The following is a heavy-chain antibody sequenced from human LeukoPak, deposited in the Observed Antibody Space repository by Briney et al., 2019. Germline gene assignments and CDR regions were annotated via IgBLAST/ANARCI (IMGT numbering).Heavy chain of an antibody. J-gene: IGHJ4*02. CDR1: GGSISSSSYY. CDR3: ARAEPFWSGYSSLRY. CDR2: IYYSGST. V-gene: IGHV4-39*01. Sequence: PSETLSLTCTVSGGSISSSSYYWGWIRQPPGKGLECIGSIYYSGSTNYNPSLKSRVTISVDTSKNQFSLKLSSVTAADTAVYYCARAEPFWSGYSSLRYWGQGTLVTVSS. D-gene: IGHD3-3*01.